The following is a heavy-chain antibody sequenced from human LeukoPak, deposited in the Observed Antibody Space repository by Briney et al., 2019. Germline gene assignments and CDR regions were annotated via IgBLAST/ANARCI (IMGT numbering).Heavy chain of an antibody. J-gene: IGHJ3*02. D-gene: IGHD2-15*01. CDR2: IKSDGSST. Sequence: GGSLRLSCAASGFTFSSYWMHWVRQAPGKGLVWVSRIKSDGSSTTYADSVKGRFTISRDNAKNTLYLQMNSLRAEDTAVYYCARAGSTFDAFDIWGQGTMVTVSS. V-gene: IGHV3-74*01. CDR1: GFTFSSYW. CDR3: ARAGSTFDAFDI.